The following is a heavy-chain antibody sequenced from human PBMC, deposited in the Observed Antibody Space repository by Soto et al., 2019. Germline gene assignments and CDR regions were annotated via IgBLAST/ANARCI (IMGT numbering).Heavy chain of an antibody. V-gene: IGHV3-7*01. CDR3: ARGPFG. CDR1: GFTFSSYW. D-gene: IGHD3-3*01. Sequence: EVQLVESGGGLVQPGGSLRLSCVASGFTFSSYWVSWARQAPGKGLEWVANIAPDGSQKNYVDSVKGRFTISRDNAKNSLYLQMNSLRVEDTAVYYCARGPFGWSQGILVTVSS. J-gene: IGHJ4*02. CDR2: IAPDGSQK.